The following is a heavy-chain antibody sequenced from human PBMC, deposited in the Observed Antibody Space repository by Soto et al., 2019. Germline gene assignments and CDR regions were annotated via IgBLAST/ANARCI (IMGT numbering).Heavy chain of an antibody. J-gene: IGHJ5*02. CDR2: VYHTGDT. Sequence: SETLSLTCGVSGGTVASSHWSSWVRQSPGGGLEWIGNVYHTGDTNFNPSLQSRVTISVDKSNNQFSLRLNSLTAADTAVYFCAREIVTAGGNNYFDPWGPRTLVTVSS. V-gene: IGHV4-4*02. CDR3: AREIVTAGGNNYFDP. D-gene: IGHD2-21*02. CDR1: GGTVASSHW.